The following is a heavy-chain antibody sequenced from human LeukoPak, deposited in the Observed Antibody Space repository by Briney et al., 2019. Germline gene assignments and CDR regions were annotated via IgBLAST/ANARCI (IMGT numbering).Heavy chain of an antibody. J-gene: IGHJ4*02. Sequence: SQTLSLTCTVSGGSISSGGYYWSWIRQYPGKGLEWLGYIHYSGSTYYNASLKSRLTISVDTSKNQFSLNLSSVTAADTAVYYCARTSKGGNSYGYADYWGQGTLVTVSS. CDR2: IHYSGST. CDR1: GGSISSGGYY. D-gene: IGHD5-18*01. CDR3: ARTSKGGNSYGYADY. V-gene: IGHV4-31*03.